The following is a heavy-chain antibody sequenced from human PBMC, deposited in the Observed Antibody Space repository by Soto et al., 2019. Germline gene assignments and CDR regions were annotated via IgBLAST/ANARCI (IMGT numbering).Heavy chain of an antibody. Sequence: GGSLRLSCAASGFTFEDYAMHWVRQAPGKGLEWVSGISWNSGSIGYADSVKGRFTISRDNAKNSLYLQMNSLRAEDTALYYCAKALGFGELLYDYWGQGTLVTVSS. CDR1: GFTFEDYA. D-gene: IGHD3-10*01. J-gene: IGHJ4*02. CDR3: AKALGFGELLYDY. V-gene: IGHV3-9*01. CDR2: ISWNSGSI.